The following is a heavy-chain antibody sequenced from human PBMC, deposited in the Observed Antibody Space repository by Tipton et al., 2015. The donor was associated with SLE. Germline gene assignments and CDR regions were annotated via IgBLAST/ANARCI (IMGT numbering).Heavy chain of an antibody. J-gene: IGHJ4*02. CDR3: AREYFALDYFDY. V-gene: IGHV4-59*11. Sequence: TLSLTCTVSGGSISSHYWSWIRQPPGKGLEWIGYIYYSGSTNYNPSLKSRVTISVDTSKNQFSLKLSSVTAADTAVYYCAREYFALDYFDYWGQGTLVTVSS. D-gene: IGHD3-9*01. CDR2: IYYSGST. CDR1: GGSISSHY.